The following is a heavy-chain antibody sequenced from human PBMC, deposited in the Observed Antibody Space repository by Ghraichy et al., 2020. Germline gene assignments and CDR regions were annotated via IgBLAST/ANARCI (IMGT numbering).Heavy chain of an antibody. J-gene: IGHJ4*02. CDR3: AKMLRYFDPPFDY. D-gene: IGHD3-9*01. CDR2: ISGSVGST. Sequence: LSLTCAASGFTFSSYAMSWVRQAPGKGLEWVSAISGSVGSTYYADSVKGRFTISRDNSKNTLYLQMNSLRAEDTAVYYCAKMLRYFDPPFDYWGQGTLVTVSS. CDR1: GFTFSSYA. V-gene: IGHV3-23*01.